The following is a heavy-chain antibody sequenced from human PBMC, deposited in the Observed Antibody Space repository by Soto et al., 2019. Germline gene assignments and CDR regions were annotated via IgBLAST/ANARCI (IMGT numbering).Heavy chain of an antibody. V-gene: IGHV3-33*01. D-gene: IGHD6-13*01. CDR3: ARVQSSIWYLRYFDY. CDR2: IWYDGSNK. J-gene: IGHJ4*02. Sequence: PGGSLRLSCAASGFTFSSYGMHWVRQAPGKGLEWVAVIWYDGSNKYYADSVKGRFTISRDNSKNTLYLQMNSLRAEDTAVYYCARVQSSIWYLRYFDYWGKGALVTVSS. CDR1: GFTFSSYG.